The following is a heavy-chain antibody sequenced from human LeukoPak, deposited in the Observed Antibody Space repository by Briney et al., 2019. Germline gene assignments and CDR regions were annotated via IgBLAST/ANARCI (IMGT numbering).Heavy chain of an antibody. CDR3: ARVPGGYCTNGVCYHLDY. V-gene: IGHV3-20*04. D-gene: IGHD2-8*01. CDR2: INWNGGST. Sequence: GGSLRLSCAASGFTFDDYGMSWVRQAPGKGLKWVSGINWNGGSTGYADSVKGRFTISRDNAKNSLYLEMNSLRAEDTALYYCARVPGGYCTNGVCYHLDYWGQGTLVTVSS. CDR1: GFTFDDYG. J-gene: IGHJ4*02.